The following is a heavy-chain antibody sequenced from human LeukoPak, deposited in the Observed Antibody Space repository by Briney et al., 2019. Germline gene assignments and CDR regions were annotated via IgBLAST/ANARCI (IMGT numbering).Heavy chain of an antibody. CDR1: GFTFSSFE. D-gene: IGHD4-11*01. Sequence: PGGSLRLSCAASGFTFSSFEMNWVRQAPGKGLEWVSGITGSGYNTYYTDSLKGRFTISRDNSKNTLFLQMSSLRADDTAVYYCAKDRVTTVTTFFSQFDYWGQGTLVTVSS. V-gene: IGHV3-23*01. CDR3: AKDRVTTVTTFFSQFDY. CDR2: ITGSGYNT. J-gene: IGHJ4*02.